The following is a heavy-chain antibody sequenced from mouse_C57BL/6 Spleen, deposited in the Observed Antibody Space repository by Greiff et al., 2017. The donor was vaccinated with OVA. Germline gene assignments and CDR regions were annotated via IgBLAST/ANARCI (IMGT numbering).Heavy chain of an antibody. J-gene: IGHJ2*01. CDR3: ARDGYNYFDY. Sequence: VQLQESGPELVKPGASVTISCKASGYAFSSSWMNWVKQRPGKGLEWIGRIYPGDGDTNYNGKFKGKATLTADKSSSTAYMQLSSLTSEDSAVYFCARDGYNYFDYWGQGTTLTVSS. D-gene: IGHD2-3*01. V-gene: IGHV1-82*01. CDR2: IYPGDGDT. CDR1: GYAFSSSW.